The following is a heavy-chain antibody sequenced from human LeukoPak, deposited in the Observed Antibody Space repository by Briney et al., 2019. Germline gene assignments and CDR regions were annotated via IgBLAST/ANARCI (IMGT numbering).Heavy chain of an antibody. V-gene: IGHV3-30-3*01. Sequence: HPGGSLRLSCAASGFTFSSYAMHWVRQAPGKGLEWVAVISYDGSNKYYADSVKGRFTISRDNSKNTLYLQMNSLRAEDTAVYYCARDTSNFRYDCSSTSCQSYGYWGQGTLVTVSS. D-gene: IGHD2-2*01. CDR1: GFTFSSYA. CDR3: ARDTSNFRYDCSSTSCQSYGY. CDR2: ISYDGSNK. J-gene: IGHJ4*02.